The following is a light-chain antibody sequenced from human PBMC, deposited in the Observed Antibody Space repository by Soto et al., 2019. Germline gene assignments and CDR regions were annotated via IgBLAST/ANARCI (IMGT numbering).Light chain of an antibody. CDR1: QAIRSD. CDR3: LQDYNYPRT. V-gene: IGKV1-6*01. CDR2: AAS. J-gene: IGKJ1*01. Sequence: AVQMTQSPSSLSASVGDRVTITCRASQAIRSDLGWYQMKPGKVPKLLIYAASNLQSGVPSRFIGRGYGTDFTLTISSLQPEDFATYYCLQDYNYPRTFGQGTKVXI.